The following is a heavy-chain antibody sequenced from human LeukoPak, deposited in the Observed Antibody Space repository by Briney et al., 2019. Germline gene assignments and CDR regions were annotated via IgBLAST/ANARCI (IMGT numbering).Heavy chain of an antibody. CDR1: GGSFSGYY. J-gene: IGHJ6*02. CDR2: INHSGST. CDR3: AREYNWNYGPYYYYGMDV. V-gene: IGHV4-34*01. D-gene: IGHD1-7*01. Sequence: PSETLSLTCAVYGGSFSGYYWSWIRQPPGKGLEWIGEINHSGSTNYNPSLKSRVTISVDTSKNQFSLKLSSVTAADTAVYYCAREYNWNYGPYYYYGMDVWGQGTTVTVSS.